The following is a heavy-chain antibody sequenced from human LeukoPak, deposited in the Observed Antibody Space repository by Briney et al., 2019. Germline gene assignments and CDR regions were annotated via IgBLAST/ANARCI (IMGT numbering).Heavy chain of an antibody. CDR3: ARARYSNGFGWFDY. Sequence: PSETLSLTCTVSGGSICSNTDYWGWIRQPPGKGLEWIGSVYYSGSTYYNPSLKSRVTISVDMSKNQFSLELTSVTAADAAVYYCARARYSNGFGWFDYWGQGALVTVSS. D-gene: IGHD4-11*01. CDR2: VYYSGST. J-gene: IGHJ4*02. V-gene: IGHV4-39*07. CDR1: GGSICSNTDY.